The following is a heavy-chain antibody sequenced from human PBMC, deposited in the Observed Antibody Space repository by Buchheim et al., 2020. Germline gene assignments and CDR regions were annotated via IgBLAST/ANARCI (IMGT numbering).Heavy chain of an antibody. D-gene: IGHD6-13*01. J-gene: IGHJ5*02. V-gene: IGHV4-39*01. CDR1: GGSISSSSYY. CDR2: IYYSGST. CDR3: ARPKYSSSPGYWFDP. Sequence: QLQLQESGPGLVKPSETLSLTCTVSGGSISSSSYYWGWIRQPPGKGLEWIGSIYYSGSTYYNPSLKSRVPISVDTSKNQFSLKLSSVTAADTAVYYCARPKYSSSPGYWFDPWGQGTL.